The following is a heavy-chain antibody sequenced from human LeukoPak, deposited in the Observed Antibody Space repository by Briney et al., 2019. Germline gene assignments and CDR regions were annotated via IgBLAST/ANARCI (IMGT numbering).Heavy chain of an antibody. D-gene: IGHD2-15*01. CDR1: GYTFTNYY. Sequence: ASVKVSCKASGYTFTNYYMHWVRQAPGQGLEWMGIINPSGGSTCYAQKFQGRVTMTRDTSTSTVYMELSSLRSEDSAVYYCARDTPNCSGGSCYSGDAFDIWGQGTMVTVSS. CDR2: INPSGGST. CDR3: ARDTPNCSGGSCYSGDAFDI. V-gene: IGHV1-46*03. J-gene: IGHJ3*02.